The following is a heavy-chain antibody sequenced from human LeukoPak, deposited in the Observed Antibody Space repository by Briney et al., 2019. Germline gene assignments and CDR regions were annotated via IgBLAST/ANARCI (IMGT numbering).Heavy chain of an antibody. CDR3: AKDRRAYYYGSGSSAFDY. Sequence: GGSLRLSCAASGFTFSSYEMNWVRQAPGKGLEWVSYISSSGSTIYYADSVKGRFTISRDNAKNSLYLQMNSLRDEDTAVYYCAKDRRAYYYGSGSSAFDYWGQGTLVTVSS. CDR2: ISSSGSTI. J-gene: IGHJ4*02. CDR1: GFTFSSYE. D-gene: IGHD3-10*01. V-gene: IGHV3-48*03.